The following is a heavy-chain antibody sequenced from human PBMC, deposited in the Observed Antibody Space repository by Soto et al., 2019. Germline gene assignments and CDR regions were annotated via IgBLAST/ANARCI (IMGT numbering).Heavy chain of an antibody. D-gene: IGHD3-3*01. CDR3: ARVDLWSGYYKKYYYYYMDV. J-gene: IGHJ6*03. CDR1: GYTFTSYG. Sequence: QVQLVPSGAEVKKPGASVKVSCKASGYTFTSYGISWVRQAPGQGLEWMGWLSAYNGNTNYAQKVQGRVTMTTDTSPRTTYMELRSMRSDDTAVYYCARVDLWSGYYKKYYYYYMDVWGKGPTVTVSS. V-gene: IGHV1-18*01. CDR2: LSAYNGNT.